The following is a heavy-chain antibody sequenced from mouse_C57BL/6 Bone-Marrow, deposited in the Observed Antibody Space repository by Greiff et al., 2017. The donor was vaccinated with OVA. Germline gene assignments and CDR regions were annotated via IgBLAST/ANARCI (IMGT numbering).Heavy chain of an antibody. V-gene: IGHV14-4*01. CDR3: TRQYYFDY. J-gene: IGHJ2*01. D-gene: IGHD6-1*01. CDR2: IDPENGDT. CDR1: GFNIKDDY. Sequence: EVQLQESGAELVRPGASVKLSCTASGFNIKDDYMHWVKQRPEKGLEWIGWIDPENGDTEYASKFQGKATITADTSSNTAYLQLSSLTSEDTAVYYCTRQYYFDYWGQGTTLTVSS.